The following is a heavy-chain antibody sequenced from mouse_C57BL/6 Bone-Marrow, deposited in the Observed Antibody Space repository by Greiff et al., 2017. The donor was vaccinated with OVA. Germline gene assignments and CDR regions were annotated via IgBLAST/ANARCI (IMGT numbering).Heavy chain of an antibody. J-gene: IGHJ1*03. CDR1: GFNIKDDY. V-gene: IGHV14-4*01. Sequence: VQLQQSGAELVRPGASVKLSCTASGFNIKDDYMHWVKQRPEQGLEWIGWIDPENGDTEYASQFQGKAPITADTSSNTAYLQLSSLTSEDTAVYYCTTTVVERGYWYFDVGGTGTTVTGSS. D-gene: IGHD1-1*01. CDR2: IDPENGDT. CDR3: TTTVVERGYWYFDV.